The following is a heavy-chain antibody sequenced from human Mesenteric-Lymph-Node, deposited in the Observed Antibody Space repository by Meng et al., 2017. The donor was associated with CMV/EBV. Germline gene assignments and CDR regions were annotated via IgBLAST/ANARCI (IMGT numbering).Heavy chain of an antibody. Sequence: GESLKISCAASGFIFSNYAMSWVRQAPGKGLEWISFMSGSGSMMFYVDSVRGRFTISRDSSKNTLYLQMNSLRAEDTAVYYCARRGLLYYFDYWGQGTLVTVSS. J-gene: IGHJ4*02. CDR3: ARRGLLYYFDY. CDR2: MSGSGSMM. V-gene: IGHV3-23*01. CDR1: GFIFSNYA. D-gene: IGHD2-15*01.